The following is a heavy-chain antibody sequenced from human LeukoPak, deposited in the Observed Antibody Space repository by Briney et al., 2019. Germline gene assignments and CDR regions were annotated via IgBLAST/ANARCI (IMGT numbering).Heavy chain of an antibody. D-gene: IGHD5-18*01. V-gene: IGHV3-48*04. CDR1: GFTFRSYS. Sequence: PGGSLRLSCAASGFTFRSYSMNWVRQAPGKGLEWVSYISSTGSSIYYVDSVKGRFTISRDNAKNSLYLQMNSLRAEDTAVYYCAKEDVDTSFDYWGQGTLVTVSS. J-gene: IGHJ4*02. CDR3: AKEDVDTSFDY. CDR2: ISSTGSSI.